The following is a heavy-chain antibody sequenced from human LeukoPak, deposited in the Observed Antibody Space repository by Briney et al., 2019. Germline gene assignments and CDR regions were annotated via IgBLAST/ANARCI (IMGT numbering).Heavy chain of an antibody. D-gene: IGHD3-10*01. CDR1: GGTFISYA. CDR3: ASSYGSGTNFDY. CDR2: IIPILGIA. J-gene: IGHJ4*02. V-gene: IGHV1-69*04. Sequence: GASVTVSCMASGGTFISYAISWVRPAPGQELEWMGRIIPILGIANYAQKFQGRVTITADKSTSTAYMELSSLRSEDTAVYYCASSYGSGTNFDYWGQGTLVTVSS.